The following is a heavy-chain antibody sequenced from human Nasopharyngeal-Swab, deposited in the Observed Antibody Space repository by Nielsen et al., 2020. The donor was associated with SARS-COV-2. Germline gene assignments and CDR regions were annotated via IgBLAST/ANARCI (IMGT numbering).Heavy chain of an antibody. CDR1: GFTFTDYA. J-gene: IGHJ4*02. V-gene: IGHV3-30*18. CDR2: MSYDGSRQ. CDR3: AKEGKFCSGSSCYYPFEY. D-gene: IGHD2-15*01. Sequence: GESLKISCAASGFTFTDYAMHWVRQAPGKGLEWVAFMSYDGSRQQYADSVKGRFTISGDTSKNTLLLEMNSLRPEDTAVYYCAKEGKFCSGSSCYYPFEYWGQGTLVTVSS.